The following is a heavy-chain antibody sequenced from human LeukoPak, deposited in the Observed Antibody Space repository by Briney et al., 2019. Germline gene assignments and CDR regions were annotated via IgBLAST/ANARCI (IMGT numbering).Heavy chain of an antibody. Sequence: GGSLRLSCAASGFTFSSYGMHWVRQAPGKGLEWVAVIWYDGSNKYYADSVKGRFTISRDNSKNTLYLQMNSLRAEDTAVYYCARGSLSSSSWYGVDYWGQGTLVTVSS. CDR1: GFTFSSYG. J-gene: IGHJ4*02. CDR3: ARGSLSSSSWYGVDY. CDR2: IWYDGSNK. V-gene: IGHV3-33*01. D-gene: IGHD6-13*01.